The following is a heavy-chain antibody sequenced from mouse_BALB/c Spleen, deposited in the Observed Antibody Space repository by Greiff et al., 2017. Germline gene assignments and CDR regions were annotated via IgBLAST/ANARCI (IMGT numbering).Heavy chain of an antibody. CDR2: ISNGGGST. CDR1: GFTFSSYT. D-gene: IGHD2-3*01. J-gene: IGHJ4*01. CDR3: ARHEVDGYYYYYAMDY. Sequence: DVMLVESGGGLVQPGGSLKLSCAASGFTFSSYTMSWVRQTPEKRLEWVAYISNGGGSTYYPDTVKGRFTISRDNAKNTLYLQMSSLKSEDTAMYYCARHEVDGYYYYYAMDYWGQGTSVTVSS. V-gene: IGHV5-12-2*01.